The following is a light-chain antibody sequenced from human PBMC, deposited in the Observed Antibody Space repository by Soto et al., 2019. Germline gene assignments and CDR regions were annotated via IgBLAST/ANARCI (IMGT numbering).Light chain of an antibody. CDR1: QSVSSN. Sequence: EIVMTQSPDTLSVSPGERASLSCRASQSVSSNLSWYQQNPGQAPRLPIHAASARATGIPARFSGSGAGTEFTLTISSLQSEDFAVFYCQQYGRSPSTFGGGTKVDIK. CDR3: QQYGRSPST. CDR2: AAS. V-gene: IGKV3-15*01. J-gene: IGKJ4*01.